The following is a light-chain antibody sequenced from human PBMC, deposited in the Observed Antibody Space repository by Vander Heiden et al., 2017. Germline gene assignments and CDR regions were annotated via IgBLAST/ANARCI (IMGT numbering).Light chain of an antibody. J-gene: IGKJ4*02. CDR3: QQSYSTPRA. V-gene: IGKV1-39*01. CDR1: QSISSY. CDR2: AAS. Sequence: DIQMTQSPPYLSASVGDRVTITCRASQSISSYLNWYQQKPGQAPKRLIYAASSLQSGVPSRFSGSGSGTDFTLTISSLQPEDFATYYCQQSYSTPRAFGGGTKVEIK.